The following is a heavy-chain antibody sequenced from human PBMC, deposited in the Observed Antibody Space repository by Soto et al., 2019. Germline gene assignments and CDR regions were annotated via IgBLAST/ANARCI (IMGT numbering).Heavy chain of an antibody. CDR3: ATSRWVDSNTWSFDY. V-gene: IGHV5-51*01. CDR1: GYNFASYW. Sequence: PGESLKISCKGSGYNFASYWIAWVRQMPGKGLEWMGIIYPGDSDTRYSPSFQGQVTISADKSISTASLQWSSLKASDTAMFYCATSRWVDSNTWSFDYWGQGTLVTVSS. J-gene: IGHJ4*02. CDR2: IYPGDSDT. D-gene: IGHD5-12*01.